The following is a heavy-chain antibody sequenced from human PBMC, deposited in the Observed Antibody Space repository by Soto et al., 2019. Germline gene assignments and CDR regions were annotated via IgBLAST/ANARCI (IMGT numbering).Heavy chain of an antibody. CDR2: IYYAGTT. CDR3: ARLGAYYQAMDS. J-gene: IGHJ1*01. CDR1: DGSLSPNY. V-gene: IGHV4-59*08. D-gene: IGHD3-22*01. Sequence: SETLSLTCTVSDGSLSPNYWSWIRQPPGKGLEWIGYIYYAGTTTYNPSLQSRVSISLDTSKNEVSLKLTSVSASDTAVYFCARLGAYYQAMDSWGQGTLVTVSS.